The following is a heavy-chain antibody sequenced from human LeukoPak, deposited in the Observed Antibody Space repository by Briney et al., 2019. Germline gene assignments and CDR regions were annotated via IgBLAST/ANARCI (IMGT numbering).Heavy chain of an antibody. J-gene: IGHJ4*02. CDR3: ARANWGFSPVDY. CDR2: IIPIFGTA. Sequence: ASVKVSCKASGGTFSSYAISWVRQAPGQGLEWMGGIIPIFGTANYAQKFQGRVTITADESTSTAYMELSSLRSEDTAVDYCARANWGFSPVDYWGQGTLVTVS. V-gene: IGHV1-69*13. CDR1: GGTFSSYA. D-gene: IGHD7-27*01.